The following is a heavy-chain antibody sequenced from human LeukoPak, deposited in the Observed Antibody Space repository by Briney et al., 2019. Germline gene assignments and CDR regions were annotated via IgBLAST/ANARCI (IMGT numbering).Heavy chain of an antibody. CDR2: INHSGST. CDR3: ARLVARYCSSTSCRGSDY. V-gene: IGHV4-34*01. CDR1: GGSFSGYY. J-gene: IGHJ4*02. Sequence: SETLSLTCAVYGGSFSGYYWSWIRQPPGKGLEWIGEINHSGSTNYNPSLKSRVTISVDTSNNQFSLKLSSVTAADTAVYYCARLVARYCSSTSCRGSDYWGQGTLVTVSS. D-gene: IGHD2-2*01.